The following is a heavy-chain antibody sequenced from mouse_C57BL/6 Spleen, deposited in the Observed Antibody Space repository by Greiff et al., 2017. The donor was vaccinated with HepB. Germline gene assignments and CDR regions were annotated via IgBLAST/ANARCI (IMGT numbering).Heavy chain of an antibody. V-gene: IGHV1-52*01. CDR3: AIASYYYGSSWYFDV. D-gene: IGHD1-1*01. J-gene: IGHJ1*03. Sequence: QVQLQQSGAELVRPGSSVKLSCKASGYTFTSYWMHWVKQRPIQGLEWIGNIDPSDSETHYNQKFKDKATLTVDKSSSTAYMQLSSLTSEDSAVYYCAIASYYYGSSWYFDVWGTGTTVTVSS. CDR2: IDPSDSET. CDR1: GYTFTSYW.